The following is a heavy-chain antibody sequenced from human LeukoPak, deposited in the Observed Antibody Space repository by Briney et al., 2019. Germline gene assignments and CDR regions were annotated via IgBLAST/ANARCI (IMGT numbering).Heavy chain of an antibody. J-gene: IGHJ1*01. Sequence: PSETLSLTCTVSGGSISSSSYYWGWIRQPPGKGLEWVGSIYYSGSTYYNPSLKSRVTISVDTSKNQFSLKLSSVTAADTAVYYCARHQSHPSIAEGSEYFQHWGQGTLVTVSS. D-gene: IGHD6-6*01. V-gene: IGHV4-39*01. CDR1: GGSISSSSYY. CDR3: ARHQSHPSIAEGSEYFQH. CDR2: IYYSGST.